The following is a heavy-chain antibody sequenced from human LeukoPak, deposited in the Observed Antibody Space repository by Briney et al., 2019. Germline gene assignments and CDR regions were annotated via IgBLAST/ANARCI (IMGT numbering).Heavy chain of an antibody. J-gene: IGHJ3*02. V-gene: IGHV1-69*13. Sequence: SVKVSCKASGGTFSSYAISWVRQAPGQGLEWMGGIIPIFGTANYAQKFQGRVTITADESTSTAYMELSRLRSDDTAVYYCARDRYYGSGSWVNDAFDIWGQGTMVTVSS. CDR3: ARDRYYGSGSWVNDAFDI. CDR2: IIPIFGTA. D-gene: IGHD3-10*01. CDR1: GGTFSSYA.